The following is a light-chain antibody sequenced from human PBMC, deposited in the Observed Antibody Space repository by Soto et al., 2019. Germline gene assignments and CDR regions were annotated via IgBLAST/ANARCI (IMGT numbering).Light chain of an antibody. J-gene: IGKJ4*01. V-gene: IGKV3-15*01. CDR2: GAS. CDR3: QEYNDWRPIT. CDR1: QSISTK. Sequence: TQSPSTLSASLGDRVTITCRASQSISTKLAWYQQKPGQAPRLLIYGASTRAPGIPVRFSGSGSGTEFTLTITSLQSEDFAVYYCQEYNDWRPITFGGGTKVEIK.